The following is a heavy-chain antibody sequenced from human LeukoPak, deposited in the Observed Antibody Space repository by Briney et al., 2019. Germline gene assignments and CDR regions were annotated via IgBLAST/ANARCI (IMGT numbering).Heavy chain of an antibody. CDR2: IYYSGST. CDR1: GGSISSYY. V-gene: IGHV4-59*01. Sequence: PSETLSLTCTVSGGSISSYYWNWIRQPPGKGLEWIGYIYYSGSTNYNPSLKSRVTISVDTSKNQFSLKLSSVTAADTAVYYCAXXXDXAXDYWGQGXLVTVSS. D-gene: IGHD5-18*01. J-gene: IGHJ4*02. CDR3: AXXXDXAXDY.